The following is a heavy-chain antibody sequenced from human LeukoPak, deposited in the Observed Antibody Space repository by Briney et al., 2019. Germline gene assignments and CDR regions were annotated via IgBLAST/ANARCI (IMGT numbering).Heavy chain of an antibody. J-gene: IGHJ6*02. Sequence: GGSLRLSCAASGFTFSSYGMHWVRQAPGKGLEWVAVISYDGGNKYYADSVKGRFTISRDNSKNTLYLQMNSLRAEDTAVYYCARERKSRVYYDILTGPAPPESYYYGMDVWGQGTTVTVSS. V-gene: IGHV3-30*03. D-gene: IGHD3-9*01. CDR3: ARERKSRVYYDILTGPAPPESYYYGMDV. CDR1: GFTFSSYG. CDR2: ISYDGGNK.